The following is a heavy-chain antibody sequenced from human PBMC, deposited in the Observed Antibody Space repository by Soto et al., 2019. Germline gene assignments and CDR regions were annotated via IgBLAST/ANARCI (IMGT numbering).Heavy chain of an antibody. J-gene: IGHJ3*02. V-gene: IGHV6-1*01. D-gene: IGHD6-13*01. CDR1: GDSVSSNSAA. CDR3: ARGQGAAAGTGGAFDI. Sequence: SQTLSLTCAISGDSVSSNSAAWNWIRQSPSRGLEWLGRTYYRSKWYNDYAVSVKSRITINPDTSKNQFSLQLNSVTPEDTAVYYCARGQGAAAGTGGAFDIWGQGTMVTVSS. CDR2: TYYRSKWYN.